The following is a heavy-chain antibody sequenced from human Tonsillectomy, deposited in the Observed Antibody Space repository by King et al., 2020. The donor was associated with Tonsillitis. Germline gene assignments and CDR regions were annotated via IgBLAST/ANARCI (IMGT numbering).Heavy chain of an antibody. J-gene: IGHJ4*02. CDR1: GFTVSSNY. CDR2: LYSGGST. Sequence: VQLVESGGGFIQPGGSRRLSCAASGFTVSSNYMSWVRQAPGKGLEGVSFLYSGGSTYYAYSVKGRFTISRDNSKNTLYLQMTSLRAEDTAVYYCARGRGYSGYHFDYWGQGTLVTVSS. CDR3: ARGRGYSGYHFDY. D-gene: IGHD5-12*01. V-gene: IGHV3-53*01.